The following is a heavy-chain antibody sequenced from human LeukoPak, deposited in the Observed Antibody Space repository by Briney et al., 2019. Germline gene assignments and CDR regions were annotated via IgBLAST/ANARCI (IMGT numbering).Heavy chain of an antibody. Sequence: PGGSLRLSCAASGFTFSSYGMHWVRQAPGKGLEGVAVIWYDGSNKYYADSVKGRFTISRDNSKNTLYLQMNSLRAEDTAVYYCARDGYCSGGSCRRGGWFDPWGQGTLVTVSS. CDR2: IWYDGSNK. J-gene: IGHJ5*02. D-gene: IGHD2-15*01. CDR1: GFTFSSYG. CDR3: ARDGYCSGGSCRRGGWFDP. V-gene: IGHV3-33*01.